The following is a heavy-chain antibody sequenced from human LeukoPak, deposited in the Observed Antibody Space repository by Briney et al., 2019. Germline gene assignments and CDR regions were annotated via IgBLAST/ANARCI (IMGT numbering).Heavy chain of an antibody. J-gene: IGHJ4*02. CDR2: IYHSGST. CDR1: GGSISSGGYY. Sequence: PSETLSLTCTVSGGSISSGGYYWSCIRQPPGKGLEWIGYIYHSGSTYYNPSLKSRVTISVDRSKNQFSLKLSSVTAADTAVYYCARVEVGDPVDYWGQGTLVTVSS. CDR3: ARVEVGDPVDY. D-gene: IGHD1-26*01. V-gene: IGHV4-30-2*01.